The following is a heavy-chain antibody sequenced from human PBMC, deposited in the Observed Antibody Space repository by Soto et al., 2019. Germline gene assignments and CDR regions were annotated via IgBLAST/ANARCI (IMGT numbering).Heavy chain of an antibody. V-gene: IGHV3-30-3*01. J-gene: IGHJ4*02. Sequence: GGSLRLSCAASGFTFSSYAMHWVRQAPGKGLEWVAVISYDGSNKYYADSVKGRFTISRDNSKNTLYLQMNSLRAEDTAVYYCARDAKRDCSSTSCYTVLDYWGQGT. CDR1: GFTFSSYA. CDR2: ISYDGSNK. D-gene: IGHD2-2*02. CDR3: ARDAKRDCSSTSCYTVLDY.